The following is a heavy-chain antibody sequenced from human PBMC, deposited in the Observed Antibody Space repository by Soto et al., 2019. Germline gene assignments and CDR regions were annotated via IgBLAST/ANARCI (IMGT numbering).Heavy chain of an antibody. CDR2: IIPMFGTA. D-gene: IGHD3-22*01. CDR1: GDTFSSYA. CDR3: ARVGPAHYYVSSGYYSPLDY. V-gene: IGHV1-69*01. J-gene: IGHJ4*02. Sequence: QVQLVQSGAEVKKPGSSVKVSCKASGDTFSSYAINWVRQAPGQGLEWMGGIIPMFGTANYAQKFKGRVTITGGESKSTVYMELRSLRAEDTAVYYCARVGPAHYYVSSGYYSPLDYWGQGTLVTVSS.